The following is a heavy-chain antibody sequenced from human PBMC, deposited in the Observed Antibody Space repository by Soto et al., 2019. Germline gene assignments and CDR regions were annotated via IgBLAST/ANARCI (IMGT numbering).Heavy chain of an antibody. Sequence: GGSLRLSCAASGFTFSSYAMSWVRQAPGKGLEWVSAISGSGGSTYYADSVKGRFTISRDNAKNSLYLQMNSLRAEDTAVYYCARDSNYDFWSGTHYGMDVWGQGITVTVSS. CDR3: ARDSNYDFWSGTHYGMDV. J-gene: IGHJ6*02. CDR1: GFTFSSYA. CDR2: ISGSGGST. V-gene: IGHV3-23*01. D-gene: IGHD3-3*01.